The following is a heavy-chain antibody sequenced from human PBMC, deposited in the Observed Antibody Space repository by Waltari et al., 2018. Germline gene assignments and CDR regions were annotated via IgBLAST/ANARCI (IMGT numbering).Heavy chain of an antibody. CDR1: GYSISSGYY. J-gene: IGHJ4*02. CDR2: IYRRVTT. V-gene: IGHV4-38-2*02. Sequence: QVQLQESGPGLVRPSETLSLTCTVSGYSISSGYYWGWIRQPPGKGLEWIGTIYRRVTTDYGRSIRGRVTMSVDTSKNQFSLKLSSVTAAHTAVYYCARVPSNYGDHVLFDYWGQGTLVTVSS. CDR3: ARVPSNYGDHVLFDY. D-gene: IGHD4-17*01.